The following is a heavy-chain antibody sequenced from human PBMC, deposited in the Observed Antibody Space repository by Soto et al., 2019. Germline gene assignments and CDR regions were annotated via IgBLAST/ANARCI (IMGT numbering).Heavy chain of an antibody. V-gene: IGHV3-30*09. CDR2: ISYDGSNK. CDR3: ARGLYPFVVVAAKDY. D-gene: IGHD2-15*01. Sequence: GGSLRLSCASSGFTFSSYAMHWVRQAPGKGLEWVAVISYDGSNKYYADSVKGRFAISRDNSKNTLYLQMNSLRAEDTAVYYCARGLYPFVVVAAKDYWGQGTLVTVSS. J-gene: IGHJ4*02. CDR1: GFTFSSYA.